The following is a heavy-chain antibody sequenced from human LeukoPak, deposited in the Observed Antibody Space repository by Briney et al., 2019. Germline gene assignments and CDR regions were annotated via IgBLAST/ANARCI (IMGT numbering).Heavy chain of an antibody. V-gene: IGHV4-59*01. CDR1: GGSISSYY. CDR2: IYYSGST. Sequence: SETLSLTCTVPGGSISSYYWSWIRQPPGKGLEWTGHIYYSGSTNYNPSLKSRVTISVDTSKNQFSLKLSSVTAADTAVYYCARGNYGGPGHDVFDIWGQGTMVTVSS. CDR3: ARGNYGGPGHDVFDI. D-gene: IGHD4-23*01. J-gene: IGHJ3*02.